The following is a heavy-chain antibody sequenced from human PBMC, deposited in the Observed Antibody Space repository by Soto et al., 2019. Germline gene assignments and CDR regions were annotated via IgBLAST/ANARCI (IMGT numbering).Heavy chain of an antibody. J-gene: IGHJ4*02. Sequence: EVQLVESGGAWVQPGGSLRLSCAASGFTVSSNYMTWVRQAPGKGLEWVSIFYTGGITYYSDSVKGRFTISRDNSKNTLYLQMNSLREEDTAVYYCVSYDFWSGYSDYWGQGTRVTVSS. CDR1: GFTVSSNY. CDR3: VSYDFWSGYSDY. CDR2: FYTGGIT. D-gene: IGHD3-3*01. V-gene: IGHV3-66*01.